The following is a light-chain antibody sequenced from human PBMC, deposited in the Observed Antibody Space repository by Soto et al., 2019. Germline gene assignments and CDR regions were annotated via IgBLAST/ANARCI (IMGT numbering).Light chain of an antibody. CDR2: GVS. CDR3: QQYGGSPPIT. V-gene: IGKV3-20*01. CDR1: QGVSRGY. J-gene: IGKJ5*01. Sequence: PGVRTTLSFPALQGVSRGYIAWYQQKAGQAPRLLIYGVSSRATGVSHRFSCSGTGTDYTLTISGLEPENVAVYYCQQYGGSPPITFGQGTRLEIK.